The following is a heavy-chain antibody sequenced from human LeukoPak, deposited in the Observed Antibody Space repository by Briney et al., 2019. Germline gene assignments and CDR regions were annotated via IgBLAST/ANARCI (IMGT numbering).Heavy chain of an antibody. V-gene: IGHV4-61*01. CDR3: AREVYYDFWSAPFDY. Sequence: SQTLSLTCTVSGGSVSSGSYYWSWIRQPPGKGLEWIGYIYYSGSTNYNPSLKSRVTISVDTSKNQFSLKLSSVTAADTAVYYCAREVYYDFWSAPFDYWGQGTLVTVSS. CDR2: IYYSGST. D-gene: IGHD3-3*01. J-gene: IGHJ4*02. CDR1: GGSVSSGSYY.